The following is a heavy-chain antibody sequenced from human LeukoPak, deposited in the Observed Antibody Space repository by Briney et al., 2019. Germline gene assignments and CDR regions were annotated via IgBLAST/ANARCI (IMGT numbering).Heavy chain of an antibody. J-gene: IGHJ4*02. V-gene: IGHV3-53*01. CDR1: GIAVTGNY. D-gene: IGHD1-1*01. CDR3: AIAQSWDELFDS. Sequence: PGGSLRLSCAASGIAVTGNYMSWVRQPPGKGLEWVSFISINTDTFYADSVRGRFTISRDSSKNTLFLQMNSLRDEDSAVYYCAIAQSWDELFDSWGQGTLVTVS. CDR2: ISINTDT.